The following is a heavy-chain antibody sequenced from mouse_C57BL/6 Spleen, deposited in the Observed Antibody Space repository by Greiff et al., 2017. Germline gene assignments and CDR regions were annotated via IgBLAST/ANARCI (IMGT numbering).Heavy chain of an antibody. CDR1: GYAFTNYL. V-gene: IGHV1-54*01. CDR2: INPGSGGT. D-gene: IGHD2-4*01. CDR3: ARNDYDGGAWFAY. Sequence: ESGAELVRPGTSVKVSCKASGYAFTNYLIEWVKQRPGQGLEWIGVINPGSGGTNYNEKFKGKATLTADKSSSTAYMQLSSLTSEDSAVYFCARNDYDGGAWFAYWGQGTLVTVSA. J-gene: IGHJ3*01.